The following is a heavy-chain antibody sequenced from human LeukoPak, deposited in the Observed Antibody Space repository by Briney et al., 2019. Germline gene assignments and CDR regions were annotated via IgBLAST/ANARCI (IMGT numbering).Heavy chain of an antibody. V-gene: IGHV3-23*01. CDR2: ISGSGGST. D-gene: IGHD5-12*01. Sequence: GGSLRLSCAVSGITLSNYGMSWVRQAPGKGLEWVAGISGSGGSTNYADSVKGRFTISRDNSKSTLYLQMNSLRAEDTAVYYCAKSLGSGYDSDAFDIWGQGTMVTVSS. J-gene: IGHJ3*02. CDR3: AKSLGSGYDSDAFDI. CDR1: GITLSNYG.